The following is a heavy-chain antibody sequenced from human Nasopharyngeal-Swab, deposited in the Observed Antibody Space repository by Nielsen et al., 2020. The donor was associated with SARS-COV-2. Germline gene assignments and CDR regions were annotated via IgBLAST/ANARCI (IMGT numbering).Heavy chain of an antibody. Sequence: SLKISCAASGFTFDDYAMHWVRQVPGKGLEWVSGISWNSGSIGYADSVKGRFTISRDNAKNSLYLQMNSLRAEDTALYYCAKEALGYSGYDSNWFDPWGQGTLVTVSS. J-gene: IGHJ5*02. D-gene: IGHD5-12*01. CDR3: AKEALGYSGYDSNWFDP. CDR1: GFTFDDYA. CDR2: ISWNSGSI. V-gene: IGHV3-9*01.